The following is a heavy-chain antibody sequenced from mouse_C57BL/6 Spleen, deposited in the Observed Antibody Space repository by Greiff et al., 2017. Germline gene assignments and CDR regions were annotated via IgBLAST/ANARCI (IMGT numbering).Heavy chain of an antibody. D-gene: IGHD2-4*01. Sequence: QVQLLQSGAELAKPGASVKLSCKASGYTFTSYWMYWVKQRPGQGLEWIGYITPSSGYTKYNQKFKDKATLTADKSSSTAYMQLSSLTYEDSAVYYCARNDYDEDYAMDYWGQGTSVTVSS. J-gene: IGHJ4*01. CDR2: ITPSSGYT. V-gene: IGHV1-7*01. CDR3: ARNDYDEDYAMDY. CDR1: GYTFTSYW.